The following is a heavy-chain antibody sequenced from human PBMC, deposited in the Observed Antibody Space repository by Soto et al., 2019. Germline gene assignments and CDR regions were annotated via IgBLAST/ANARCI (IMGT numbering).Heavy chain of an antibody. CDR3: AKAEGETYGFDY. J-gene: IGHJ4*02. Sequence: EVQLLESGGGLVQPGGSLRLSCAASGFTFSSYAMSWVRQAPGKGLEWVSTLSSSGGSTYYADSVKGRFTISRDNSKNTLYLQMNSLRAEDTAVYYCAKAEGETYGFDYWGQGTLVTVSS. D-gene: IGHD4-17*01. CDR1: GFTFSSYA. V-gene: IGHV3-23*01. CDR2: LSSSGGST.